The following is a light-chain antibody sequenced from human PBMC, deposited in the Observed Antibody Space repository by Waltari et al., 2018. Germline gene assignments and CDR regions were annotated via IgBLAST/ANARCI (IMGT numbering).Light chain of an antibody. CDR1: QSVSRT. J-gene: IGKJ1*01. Sequence: EIVLTQSPGPLSLSPGERATLSCRAMQSVSRTLAWYQQKPGQAPSLLIYAASTRAPGIPDRFSGSGSGTDFSLTISRLEPEDFAVYYCQHYVRLPATFGQGTKVEIK. CDR2: AAS. CDR3: QHYVRLPAT. V-gene: IGKV3-20*01.